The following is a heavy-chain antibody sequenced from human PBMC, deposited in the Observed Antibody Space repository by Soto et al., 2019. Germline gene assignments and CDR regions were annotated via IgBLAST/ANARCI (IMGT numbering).Heavy chain of an antibody. V-gene: IGHV3-15*07. D-gene: IGHD5-12*01. CDR3: TTGYDYSWGYYYYYGMDV. CDR2: IKSKTDGGTT. Sequence: GGSLRLSCAASGFTFSNAWMNWVRQAPGKGLEWVGRIKSKTDGGTTDYAAPVKGRFTISRDDSKNTLYLQMNSLKTEDTAVYYCTTGYDYSWGYYYYYGMDVWGQGTTVTVSS. CDR1: GFTFSNAW. J-gene: IGHJ6*02.